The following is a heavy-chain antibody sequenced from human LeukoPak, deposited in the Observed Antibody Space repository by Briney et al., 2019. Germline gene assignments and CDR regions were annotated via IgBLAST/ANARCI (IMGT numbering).Heavy chain of an antibody. D-gene: IGHD2-15*01. CDR2: IKQDGSEK. Sequence: WGSLRLSCAGSGFTFSSYWMTRVRQAPGKVLEWVANIKQDGSEKYYVDSVKGRFTISRDNAKNSLYLQMNSLRVEDTAVYYCARRYCSGGSCYQYFDYWGQGTLVTVSS. CDR1: GFTFSSYW. CDR3: ARRYCSGGSCYQYFDY. V-gene: IGHV3-7*01. J-gene: IGHJ4*02.